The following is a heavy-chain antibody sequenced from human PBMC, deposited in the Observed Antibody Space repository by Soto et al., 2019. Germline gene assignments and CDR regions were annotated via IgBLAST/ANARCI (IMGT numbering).Heavy chain of an antibody. Sequence: PSETLSLTCTVSGGSISSYYWSWIRQPPGKGLEWIGYIYYSGSTNYNPSLKSRVTISVDTSKNQFSLKLSSVTAADTAVYYCAREAPYSSSSPFDYWGQGTLVTVSS. V-gene: IGHV4-59*01. CDR3: AREAPYSSSSPFDY. J-gene: IGHJ4*02. D-gene: IGHD6-6*01. CDR1: GGSISSYY. CDR2: IYYSGST.